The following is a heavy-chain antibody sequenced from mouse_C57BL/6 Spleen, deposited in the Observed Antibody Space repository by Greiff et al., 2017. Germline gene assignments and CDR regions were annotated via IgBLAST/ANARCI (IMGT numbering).Heavy chain of an antibody. CDR1: GYAFSSSW. Sequence: LVESGAELVKPGASVKISCKASGYAFSSSWMNWVKQRPGKGLEWIGQIYPGDGDTNYNGKFKGKATLTADKSSSTAYMQLSSLTSEDSAVYVCARRDDGYIYYAMDYWGQGTSVTVSS. CDR2: IYPGDGDT. J-gene: IGHJ4*01. CDR3: ARRDDGYIYYAMDY. D-gene: IGHD2-3*01. V-gene: IGHV1-80*01.